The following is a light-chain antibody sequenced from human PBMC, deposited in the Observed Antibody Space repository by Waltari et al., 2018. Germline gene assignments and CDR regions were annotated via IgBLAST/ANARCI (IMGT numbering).Light chain of an antibody. Sequence: QLVLTQSPSASASLGASVKLTCTLSSRHSNYAIAWHQQHPKKGPRYLMKLNSDGSHTRGDGIPDRFSGSSSGAERFLTISRLQSEDEADYYCQTWDTDNHVVFGGGTKLIVL. CDR3: QTWDTDNHVV. CDR1: SRHSNYA. V-gene: IGLV4-69*01. CDR2: LNSDGSH. J-gene: IGLJ2*01.